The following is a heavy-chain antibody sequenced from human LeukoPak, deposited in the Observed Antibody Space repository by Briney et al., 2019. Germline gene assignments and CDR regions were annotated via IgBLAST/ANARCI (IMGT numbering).Heavy chain of an antibody. CDR3: AKDKGRYCGGDCPPSPDY. J-gene: IGHJ4*02. D-gene: IGHD2-21*02. CDR2: ISSSSSTI. V-gene: IGHV3-48*01. CDR1: GFTFSSYS. Sequence: PGGSLRLSCAASGFTFSSYSMNWVRQTPGKGLEWVSYISSSSSTIYYADSVKGRFTISRDNSKNTLYLQMNSLRAEDTAVYYCAKDKGRYCGGDCPPSPDYWGQGTLVTVSS.